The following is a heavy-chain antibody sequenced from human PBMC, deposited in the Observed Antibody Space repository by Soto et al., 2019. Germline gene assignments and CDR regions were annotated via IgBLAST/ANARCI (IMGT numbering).Heavy chain of an antibody. J-gene: IGHJ5*02. CDR3: ARQDRVVAEGRWFDP. CDR2: VHYSGNT. Sequence: KTSGTLSLTCTVSGYSISSGYHWAWIRQPPGKGLEWLGGVHYSGNTYYNPSLKSRLTISVDKSKNQFSLNLSSVTAADTAVYYCARQDRVVAEGRWFDPWGQGTLVTVSS. V-gene: IGHV4-38-2*02. CDR1: GYSISSGYH. D-gene: IGHD2-15*01.